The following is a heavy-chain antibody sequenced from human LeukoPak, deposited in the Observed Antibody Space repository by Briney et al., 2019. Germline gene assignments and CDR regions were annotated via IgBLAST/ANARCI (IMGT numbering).Heavy chain of an antibody. CDR3: AKGTKPVMTIPDY. CDR1: GFTFSSYG. Sequence: GGSLRLSCAASGFTFSSYGMHWVRQAPGKGLEWVAVISYDGSNKYYADSVKGRFTISRDNAKNSLFLQMNSLRAEDTAMYYCAKGTKPVMTIPDYWGQGILVTVSS. J-gene: IGHJ4*02. CDR2: ISYDGSNK. D-gene: IGHD1/OR15-1a*01. V-gene: IGHV3-30*18.